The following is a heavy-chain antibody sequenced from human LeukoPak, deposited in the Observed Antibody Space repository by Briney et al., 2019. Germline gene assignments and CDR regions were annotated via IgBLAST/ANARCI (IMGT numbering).Heavy chain of an antibody. Sequence: ASVKVSCKASGYTFTGYYMHWVRQAPGQGFEWMGWINPNSGGTNYAQKFQGRVTMTRDTSISTAYMELSRLRSDDTAVYYCAREEAGIAAAGAPYYYYYYMDVWGKGTTVTVSS. CDR2: INPNSGGT. J-gene: IGHJ6*03. CDR3: AREEAGIAAAGAPYYYYYYMDV. V-gene: IGHV1-2*02. CDR1: GYTFTGYY. D-gene: IGHD6-13*01.